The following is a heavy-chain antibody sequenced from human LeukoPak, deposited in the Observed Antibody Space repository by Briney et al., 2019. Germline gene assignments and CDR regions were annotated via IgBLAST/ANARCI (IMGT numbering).Heavy chain of an antibody. Sequence: GGSLRLSCAASGFTFSSYSMNWVRQAPGKGLEWVSSISSSSSYIYYADSVKGRFTISRDNAKNSLYLQMNSLRAEDTAVYYCARDCSITSSYLHYWGQGTLVTLSS. V-gene: IGHV3-21*01. CDR2: ISSSSSYI. J-gene: IGHJ4*02. CDR3: ARDCSITSSYLHY. D-gene: IGHD2-2*01. CDR1: GFTFSSYS.